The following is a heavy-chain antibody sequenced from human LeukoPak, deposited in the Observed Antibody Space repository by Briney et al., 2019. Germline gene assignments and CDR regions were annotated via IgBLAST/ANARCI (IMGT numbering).Heavy chain of an antibody. V-gene: IGHV3-23*01. CDR2: ISGSGGST. D-gene: IGHD3-3*01. J-gene: IGHJ4*02. CDR3: AKEVLRFLEWLAGYDY. CDR1: GFTFSSYA. Sequence: GGSLRLSCAASGFTFSSYAMSWVRQAPGKGLEWVSAISGSGGSTYYADSVKGRITISRDNSKNTLYLQMNSLRAEDTAVYYCAKEVLRFLEWLAGYDYWGQGTLVTVSS.